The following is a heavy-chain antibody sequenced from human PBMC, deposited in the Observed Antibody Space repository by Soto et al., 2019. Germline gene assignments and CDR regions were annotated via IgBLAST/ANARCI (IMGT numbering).Heavy chain of an antibody. V-gene: IGHV3-7*04. CDR3: ARADGEWVVRRFKY. J-gene: IGHJ4*02. CDR2: IKQDGSEK. D-gene: IGHD2-2*01. CDR1: GFTFSTYW. Sequence: EVQLVESGGGLVQPGGSLRLSCAASGFTFSTYWMSWVRQAPGKGLEWVANIKQDGSEKYYVDSVRGRFTISRENAKDSLYLQMNSQRAEDTAVYYCARADGEWVVRRFKYWGQVSLVTVSS.